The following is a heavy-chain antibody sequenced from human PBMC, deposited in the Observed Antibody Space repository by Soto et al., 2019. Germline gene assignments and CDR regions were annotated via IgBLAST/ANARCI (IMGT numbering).Heavy chain of an antibody. CDR2: ISAYNGNT. V-gene: IGHV1-18*01. Sequence: GASVKVSCKASGYTFTSYGISWVRQAPGQGLEWMGWISAYNGNTNYAQKLQGRVTMTTDTSTSTAYMELRSLRSDDTAVYYCARGKSAYYDFWSGYPLYYMDVWGKGTTVTVSS. J-gene: IGHJ6*03. CDR3: ARGKSAYYDFWSGYPLYYMDV. D-gene: IGHD3-3*01. CDR1: GYTFTSYG.